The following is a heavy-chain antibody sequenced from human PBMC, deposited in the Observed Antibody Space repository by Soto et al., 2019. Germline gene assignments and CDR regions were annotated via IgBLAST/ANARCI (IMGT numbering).Heavy chain of an antibody. CDR2: IIPIFGTA. CDR1: GGTFSSYA. Sequence: QVQLVQSGAEVKKPGSSVKVSCKASGGTFSSYAISWVRQAPVQGLEWMGGIIPIFGTANYAQKFQGRVTITADESSSTADMELSSLRSEDTAVYYCARGRIAAGDYYGMDVWGQGTTVTVSS. CDR3: ARGRIAAGDYYGMDV. V-gene: IGHV1-69*01. J-gene: IGHJ6*02. D-gene: IGHD6-13*01.